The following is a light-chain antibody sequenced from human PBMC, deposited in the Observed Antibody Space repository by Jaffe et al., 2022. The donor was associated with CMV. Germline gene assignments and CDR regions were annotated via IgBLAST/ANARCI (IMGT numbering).Light chain of an antibody. Sequence: QSVLTQPPSASGTPGQRVTISCSGSSSNIGSNTVNWYQHLPGTAPKLLIYSNNQRPSGVPDRFSGSKSGTSASLAISGLQSEDEADYYCAAWDDSLSGSYVFGTGTKVTVL. CDR1: SSNIGSNT. CDR3: AAWDDSLSGSYV. V-gene: IGLV1-44*01. CDR2: SNN. J-gene: IGLJ1*01.